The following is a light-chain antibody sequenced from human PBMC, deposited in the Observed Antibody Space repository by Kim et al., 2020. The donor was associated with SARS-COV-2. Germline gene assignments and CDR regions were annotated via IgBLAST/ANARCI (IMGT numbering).Light chain of an antibody. CDR3: QAWDRSTAV. J-gene: IGLJ2*01. CDR2: QDG. Sequence: VAQGQTARITCAGDKWGDKYACWYQQKAGQSSVLVSYQDGKRPSGIPERFSGSNSGNTATLTISGTQAMDEADYYCQAWDRSTAVFGGGTQLTVL. V-gene: IGLV3-1*01. CDR1: KWGDKY.